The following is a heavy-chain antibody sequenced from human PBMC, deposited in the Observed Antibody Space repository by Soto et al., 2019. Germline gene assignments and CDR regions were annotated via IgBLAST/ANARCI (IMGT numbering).Heavy chain of an antibody. J-gene: IGHJ4*02. CDR1: GFTFSSYG. CDR3: AKKTGRYFDWLLYLDY. D-gene: IGHD3-9*01. Sequence: PGGSLRLSCAAAGFTFSSYGMHWVRQAPGKGLEWVAVISYDGSNKYYADSVKGRFTISRDNSKNTLYLQMNSLRAEDTAVYYCAKKTGRYFDWLLYLDYWGQGTLVTGSS. CDR2: ISYDGSNK. V-gene: IGHV3-30*18.